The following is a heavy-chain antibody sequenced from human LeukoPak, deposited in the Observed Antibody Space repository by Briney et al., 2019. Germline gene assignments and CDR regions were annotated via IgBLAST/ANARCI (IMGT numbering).Heavy chain of an antibody. Sequence: GGSLRLSCTASGFTFSSYWMHWVRQAPGKGLVWVSRINSDGSSTNYADPVKGRFTISRDNAKNTLYLQMNSLRAEDTAVYYCARVPRTAVGTKDAKYFQHWGQGTLVTVSS. J-gene: IGHJ1*01. CDR2: INSDGSST. V-gene: IGHV3-74*01. CDR1: GFTFSSYW. CDR3: ARVPRTAVGTKDAKYFQH. D-gene: IGHD6-13*01.